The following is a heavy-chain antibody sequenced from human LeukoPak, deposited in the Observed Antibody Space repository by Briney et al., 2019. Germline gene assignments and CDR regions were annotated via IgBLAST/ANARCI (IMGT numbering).Heavy chain of an antibody. CDR3: ARDTPIFYGSGSYIDY. CDR1: GGSISSGGYY. Sequence: PSQTLSLTCTVSGGSISSGGYYWSWIRQHPGKGPEWIGYIYYSGSTYYNPSLKSRVTISVDTSKNQFSLKLSSVTAADTAVYYCARDTPIFYGSGSYIDYWGQGTLVTVSS. CDR2: IYYSGST. J-gene: IGHJ4*02. V-gene: IGHV4-31*03. D-gene: IGHD3-10*01.